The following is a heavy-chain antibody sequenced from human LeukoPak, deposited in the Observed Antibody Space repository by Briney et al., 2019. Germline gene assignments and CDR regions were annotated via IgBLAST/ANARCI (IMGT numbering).Heavy chain of an antibody. Sequence: RLSCAASGFTFSSYGMHWVRQAPGKGLEWVAFIRYDGSNKYYADSVKGRFTISRDNSKNTLYLQMSSLRAEDTAVYYCATWELGDFDIWGQGTMVTVSS. CDR2: IRYDGSNK. D-gene: IGHD1-26*01. CDR3: ATWELGDFDI. J-gene: IGHJ3*02. V-gene: IGHV3-30*02. CDR1: GFTFSSYG.